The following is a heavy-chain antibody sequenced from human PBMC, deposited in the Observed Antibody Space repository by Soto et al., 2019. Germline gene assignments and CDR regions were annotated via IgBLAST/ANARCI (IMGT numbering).Heavy chain of an antibody. Sequence: SETLSLTCAVSGASVSGGGYSLSWLRQPPGKGLEWIGYVYHVGSTYYNQTLGKRVTISLDISRNHFSIQLTSVTAAVTAVYFCASAGGHPGIYYLDSWSQGTLVTVS. CDR2: VYHVGST. D-gene: IGHD1-20*01. CDR1: GASVSGGGYS. V-gene: IGHV4-30-2*01. J-gene: IGHJ4*02. CDR3: ASAGGHPGIYYLDS.